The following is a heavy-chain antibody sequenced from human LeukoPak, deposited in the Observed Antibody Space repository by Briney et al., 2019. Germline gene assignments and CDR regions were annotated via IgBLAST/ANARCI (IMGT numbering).Heavy chain of an antibody. CDR2: IYYSGST. V-gene: IGHV4-59*01. Sequence: SETLSLTCTVSGGSISSDYWSWIRQPPGKGLEWIGYIYYSGSTNYNPSLKSRVTISVDTSKKQFSLNLSSVTAADTAIYYCARAAWFSTTWHFDYWGQGILVTVSS. J-gene: IGHJ4*02. CDR3: ARAAWFSTTWHFDY. CDR1: GGSISSDY. D-gene: IGHD6-13*01.